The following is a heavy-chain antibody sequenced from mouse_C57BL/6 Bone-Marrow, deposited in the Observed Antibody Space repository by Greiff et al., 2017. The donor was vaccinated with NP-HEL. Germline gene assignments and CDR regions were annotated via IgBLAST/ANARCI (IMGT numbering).Heavy chain of an antibody. CDR2: IRLKSDNYAT. Sequence: EVKVEESGGGLVQPGGSMKLSCVASGFTFSNYWMNWVRQSPEKGLEWVAQIRLKSDNYATHYAESVKGRFTISRDDSKSSVYLQMNNLRAEDTGIYYCTGSYWDWFAYWGQGTLVTVSA. V-gene: IGHV6-3*01. CDR1: GFTFSNYW. J-gene: IGHJ3*01. D-gene: IGHD4-1*01. CDR3: TGSYWDWFAY.